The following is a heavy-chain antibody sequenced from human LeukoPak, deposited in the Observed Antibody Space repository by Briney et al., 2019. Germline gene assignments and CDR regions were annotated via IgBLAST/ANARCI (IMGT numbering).Heavy chain of an antibody. D-gene: IGHD6-19*01. V-gene: IGHV3-53*01. CDR1: GFTVSTSF. Sequence: GGSLRLSCAASGFTVSTSFMSWVRQAPGKGLDWASVIHSGGDTYYADSVKGRFTISRDNSKNTLYLQMSRLTVDDTAVYYCARGWDTTGWYPSWGQGALVTVSS. CDR3: ARGWDTTGWYPS. J-gene: IGHJ5*02. CDR2: IHSGGDT.